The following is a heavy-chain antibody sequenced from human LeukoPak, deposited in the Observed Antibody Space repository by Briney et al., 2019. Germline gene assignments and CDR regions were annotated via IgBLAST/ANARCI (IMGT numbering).Heavy chain of an antibody. CDR1: GGSFSGHY. CDR2: INHSGST. Sequence: SETLSLTCAVYGGSFSGHYLSWIRQPPGKGLEWIAEINHSGSTNYNPSLKSRVSVSADTSKNQFSLKVKSVTAADTALYYCARGPDYGGNSGRVDYWGQGTLVTVSS. J-gene: IGHJ4*02. V-gene: IGHV4-34*01. D-gene: IGHD4-23*01. CDR3: ARGPDYGGNSGRVDY.